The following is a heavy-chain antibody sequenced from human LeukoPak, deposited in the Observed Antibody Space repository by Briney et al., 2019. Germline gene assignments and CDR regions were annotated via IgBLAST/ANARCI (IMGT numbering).Heavy chain of an antibody. D-gene: IGHD4-11*01. CDR2: IKSKTDGGTT. V-gene: IGHV3-15*01. CDR1: GFTFSNAW. CDR3: TTDFAWLSTVTLASDP. Sequence: GGSLRLSCAASGFTFSNAWMSWVRQAPGKGLEWVGRIKSKTDGGTTDYAAPVKGRFTISRDDSKNTLYLQMNSLKTEDTAVYYCTTDFAWLSTVTLASDPWGQGTLVAVSS. J-gene: IGHJ5*02.